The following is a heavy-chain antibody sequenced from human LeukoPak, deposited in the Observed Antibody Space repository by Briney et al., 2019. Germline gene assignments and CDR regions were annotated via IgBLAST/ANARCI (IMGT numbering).Heavy chain of an antibody. CDR2: IYYSGST. Sequence: PSETLSLTCTVSGGSLSSYYWSWIRQPPGKGLEWIGYIYYSGSTYDNPSLKSRVTISRDTSKNQFSLKLSSVTAADTAVYYCARDRYYYDTEDAFDIWGQGTMVTVSS. V-gene: IGHV4-59*01. J-gene: IGHJ3*02. D-gene: IGHD3-22*01. CDR3: ARDRYYYDTEDAFDI. CDR1: GGSLSSYY.